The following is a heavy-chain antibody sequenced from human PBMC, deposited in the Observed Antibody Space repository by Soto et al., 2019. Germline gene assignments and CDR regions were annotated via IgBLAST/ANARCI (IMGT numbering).Heavy chain of an antibody. CDR1: GYTLTELS. CDR2: FDPEDGET. V-gene: IGHV1-24*01. J-gene: IGHJ4*02. D-gene: IGHD3-22*01. Sequence: GASVKVSCKVSGYTLTELSMHWVRQAPGKGLEWMGGFDPEDGETIYAQKFQGRVTMTEDTSTDTAYMELSSLRSEDTAVYYCATVTPTGWLLLYFDYWGQGTLVTVSS. CDR3: ATVTPTGWLLLYFDY.